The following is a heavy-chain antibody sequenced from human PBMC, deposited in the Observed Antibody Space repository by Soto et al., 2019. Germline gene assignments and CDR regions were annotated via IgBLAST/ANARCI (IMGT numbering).Heavy chain of an antibody. CDR1: GFTFSHAW. D-gene: IGHD1-26*01. V-gene: IGHV3-23*01. CDR3: AMLNSGSYSYHGMDV. Sequence: GGSLRLSCAASGFTFSHAWMSWVRQAPGKGLEWVSAISGSGGNTFYADSVKGRFTISRDNSKNTLFLQMHSLRAEDTAIYYCAMLNSGSYSYHGMDVWGQGTTVTVSS. CDR2: ISGSGGNT. J-gene: IGHJ6*02.